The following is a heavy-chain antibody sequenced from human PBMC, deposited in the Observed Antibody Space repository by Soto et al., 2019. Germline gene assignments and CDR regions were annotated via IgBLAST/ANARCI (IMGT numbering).Heavy chain of an antibody. V-gene: IGHV4-59*01. J-gene: IGHJ4*02. CDR1: GGSISSYY. CDR3: ARAPRGYSYGHFDY. D-gene: IGHD5-18*01. CDR2: IYYSGST. Sequence: SETLSLTCTVSGGSISSYYWSWIRQPPGKGLEWIGYIYYSGSTNYNPSLKSRVTISVDTSKNQFSLKLSSVTAADTAVYYCARAPRGYSYGHFDYWGQGTLVTVSS.